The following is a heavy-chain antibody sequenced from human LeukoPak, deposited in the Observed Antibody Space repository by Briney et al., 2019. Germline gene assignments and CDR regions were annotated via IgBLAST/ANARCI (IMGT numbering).Heavy chain of an antibody. J-gene: IGHJ3*02. V-gene: IGHV1-2*02. CDR1: GYTFTGYF. Sequence: GASVKVPCKASGYTFTGYFIHWVRQAPGQGLEWMGWINPNSGGTNSAQKFQGRVTMTRDMSISTAYMELSRLRSDDTAVYYCARAAKIGDAFDIWGQGTMVTVSS. CDR2: INPNSGGT. CDR3: ARAAKIGDAFDI. D-gene: IGHD2-21*01.